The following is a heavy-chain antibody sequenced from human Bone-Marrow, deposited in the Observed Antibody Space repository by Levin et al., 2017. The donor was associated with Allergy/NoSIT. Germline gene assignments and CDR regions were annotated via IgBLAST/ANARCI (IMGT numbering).Heavy chain of an antibody. J-gene: IGHJ4*02. CDR2: INPSGGST. D-gene: IGHD6-13*01. V-gene: IGHV1-46*03. CDR1: GYTFTSYY. CDR3: ARRSIAADRRLDY. Sequence: PGGSLRLSCKASGYTFTSYYMHWVRQAPGQGLEWMGIINPSGGSTSYAQKFQGRVTMTRDTSTSTVYMELSSLRSEDTAVYYCARRSIAADRRLDYWGQGTLVTVSS.